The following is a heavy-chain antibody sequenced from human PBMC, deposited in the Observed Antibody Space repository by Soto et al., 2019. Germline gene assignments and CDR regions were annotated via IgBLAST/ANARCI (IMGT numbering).Heavy chain of an antibody. CDR2: INPSGGST. Sequence: ASVKVSCKASGYTFTSYYMHWVRQAPGQGLEWMGIINPSGGSTSYAQKFQGRVTMTRDTSTSTVYMELSSLRSEDTAVYYCARTYNWNYGYYYYGMDVWGQGTTVTVSS. CDR1: GYTFTSYY. CDR3: ARTYNWNYGYYYYGMDV. V-gene: IGHV1-46*01. J-gene: IGHJ6*02. D-gene: IGHD1-7*01.